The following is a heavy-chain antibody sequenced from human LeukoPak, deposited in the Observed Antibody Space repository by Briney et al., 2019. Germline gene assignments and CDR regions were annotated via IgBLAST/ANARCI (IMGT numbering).Heavy chain of an antibody. CDR2: IYTSGTT. V-gene: IGHV4-4*07. Sequence: KPSETLSLTCTVSGGSISSYFWSWIRQPAGKGLERIGRIYTSGTTNYNTTLKSRLTMSVDTSKNQFSLRLSSVTAADTAVYYCAREDPLVAARGLDYWGQGTLVTVSS. J-gene: IGHJ4*02. CDR3: AREDPLVAARGLDY. CDR1: GGSISSYF. D-gene: IGHD2-15*01.